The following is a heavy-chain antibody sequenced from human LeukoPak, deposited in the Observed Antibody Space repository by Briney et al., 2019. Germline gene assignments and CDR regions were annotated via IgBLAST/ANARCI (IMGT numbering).Heavy chain of an antibody. V-gene: IGHV3-48*03. CDR3: ARGGYSSSSGRY. Sequence: TGGSLRLSCSASGFTFSSYAMHWVRQAPGKGLEWVSYISSSGSTIYYADSVKGRFTISRDNAKNSLYLQMNSLRAEDTAVYYCARGGYSSSSGRYWGQGTLVTVSS. D-gene: IGHD6-6*01. J-gene: IGHJ4*02. CDR1: GFTFSSYA. CDR2: ISSSGSTI.